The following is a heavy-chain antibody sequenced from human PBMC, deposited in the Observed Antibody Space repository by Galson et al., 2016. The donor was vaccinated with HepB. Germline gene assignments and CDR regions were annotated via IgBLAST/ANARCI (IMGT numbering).Heavy chain of an antibody. CDR2: IYYTGST. CDR1: TTSSYW. CDR3: ARDRRVYYDSSGYHA. Sequence: TTSSYWMTWVRQAPGKGLEWIGTIYYTGSTYYNPSLKSRLTISLDTPKNQFSLNLSSVTAADTAVYYCARDRRVYYDSSGYHAWGQGTLVTVSS. D-gene: IGHD3-22*01. V-gene: IGHV4-39*07. J-gene: IGHJ4*02.